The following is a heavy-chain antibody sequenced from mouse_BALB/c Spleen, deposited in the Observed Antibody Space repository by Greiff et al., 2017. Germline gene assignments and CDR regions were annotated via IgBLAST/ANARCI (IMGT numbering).Heavy chain of an antibody. J-gene: IGHJ2*01. CDR3: AKRDYYGSYYFDY. V-gene: IGHV3-2*02. CDR2: ISYSGST. CDR1: GYSITSDYA. D-gene: IGHD1-1*01. Sequence: EVKVEESGPGLVKPSQSLSLTCTVTGYSITSDYAWNWIRQFPGNKLEWMGYISYSGSTSYNPSLKSRISITRDTSKNQFFLQLNSVTTEDTATYYCAKRDYYGSYYFDYWGQGTTLTVSS.